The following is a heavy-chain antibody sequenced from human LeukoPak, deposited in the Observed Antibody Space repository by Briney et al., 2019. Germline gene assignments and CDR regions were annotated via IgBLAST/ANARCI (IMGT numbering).Heavy chain of an antibody. D-gene: IGHD6-13*01. J-gene: IGHJ4*02. CDR2: INPNSGGT. V-gene: IGHV1-2*02. CDR1: GYTFTDYA. CDR3: AREYSSSWYPSQHFDY. Sequence: GASVKVSCKASGYTFTDYAINWVRQAPGQGLEWMGWINPNSGGTNYAQKFQGRVTMTRDTSISTAYMELSRLRSDDTAVYYCAREYSSSWYPSQHFDYWGQGTLVTVSS.